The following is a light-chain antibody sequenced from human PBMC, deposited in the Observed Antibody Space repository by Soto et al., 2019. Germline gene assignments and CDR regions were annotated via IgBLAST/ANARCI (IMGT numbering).Light chain of an antibody. CDR3: QQCRNWPLT. V-gene: IGKV3-15*01. J-gene: IGKJ4*01. Sequence: DIVMTQSPATLSVSPGEGATLSCQASQNVYNNLAWYQQRPGQPPRLLIYDASTWATGISSRFSGSGYGTEFTLTISSLQSEDFAVYFCQQCRNWPLTFGGGTKVEIK. CDR1: QNVYNN. CDR2: DAS.